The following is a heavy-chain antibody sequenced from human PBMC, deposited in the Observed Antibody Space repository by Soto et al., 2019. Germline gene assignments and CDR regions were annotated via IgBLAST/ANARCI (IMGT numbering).Heavy chain of an antibody. CDR3: ARSPTPLSYDDFWSGYYGKWFDP. CDR1: GFTFSSYA. Sequence: EVQLLESGGGLVQPGGSLRLSCAASGFTFSSYAMSWVRQAPGKGLEWVSAISGSGGSTYYADSVKGRFTISRANSKNTLYLQMNSLRAEDTAVYYCARSPTPLSYDDFWSGYYGKWFDPWGQGSLVTVSS. V-gene: IGHV3-23*01. D-gene: IGHD3-3*01. CDR2: ISGSGGST. J-gene: IGHJ5*02.